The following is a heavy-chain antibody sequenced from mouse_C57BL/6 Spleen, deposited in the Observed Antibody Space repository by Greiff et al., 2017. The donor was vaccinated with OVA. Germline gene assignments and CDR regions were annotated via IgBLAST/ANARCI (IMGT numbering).Heavy chain of an antibody. Sequence: QVQLQQSGPGLVAPSQSLSITCTVSGFSLTSYGVDWVRQSPGKGLEWLGVIWGVGSTNYNSALKSRLSISKDNSKSQVFLKMNSLQTDDTAMYYCASEGGTGAMDYWGQGTSVTVSS. D-gene: IGHD4-1*01. CDR2: IWGVGST. CDR1: GFSLTSYG. J-gene: IGHJ4*01. V-gene: IGHV2-6*01. CDR3: ASEGGTGAMDY.